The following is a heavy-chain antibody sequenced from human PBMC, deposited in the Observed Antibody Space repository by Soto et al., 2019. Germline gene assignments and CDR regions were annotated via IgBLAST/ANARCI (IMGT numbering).Heavy chain of an antibody. CDR3: ARDRGYCSGGRCSSDWFDP. CDR2: ISPYTGNT. CDR1: GYTFISFA. D-gene: IGHD2-15*01. Sequence: QVKLVQSGAEVKKPGASVKVSCKASGYTFISFAVSWVRQAPGQGLEWMGWISPYTGNTNYARELQGRGTMTTDTSTYTAYMELRSLRSDDTAVYYWARDRGYCSGGRCSSDWFDPWGQGTLVTVSS. V-gene: IGHV1-18*01. J-gene: IGHJ5*02.